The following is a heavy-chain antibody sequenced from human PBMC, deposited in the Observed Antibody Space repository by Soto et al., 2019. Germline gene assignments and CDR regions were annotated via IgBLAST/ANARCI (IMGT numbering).Heavy chain of an antibody. CDR1: GGSIGSSSFH. J-gene: IGHJ5*02. CDR2: IYYSGST. D-gene: IGHD6-13*01. V-gene: IGHV4-39*01. Sequence: QLQLQASGPGLVKPSETLSLTCTVSGGSIGSSSFHWGWIRQPPGNGLVWIGSIYYSGSTYYSPSLKSRVTIAVATSKNQFSLKLSSVTAADTAVYYCARRERAAGTDWWFDPWGQGTLVTVSS. CDR3: ARRERAAGTDWWFDP.